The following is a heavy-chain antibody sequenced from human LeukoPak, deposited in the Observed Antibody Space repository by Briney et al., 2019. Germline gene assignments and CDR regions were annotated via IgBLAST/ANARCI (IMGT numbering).Heavy chain of an antibody. Sequence: SETLSLTCTVSGGSISSSSYYWGWIRQPPGKGLEWIGSIYYSGSTYYNPSLKSRVTISVDTSKSQFSLKLSSVTAADTAVYYCARLTYDSSGYFDYWGQGTLVTVSS. J-gene: IGHJ4*02. CDR3: ARLTYDSSGYFDY. D-gene: IGHD3-22*01. V-gene: IGHV4-39*01. CDR2: IYYSGST. CDR1: GGSISSSSYY.